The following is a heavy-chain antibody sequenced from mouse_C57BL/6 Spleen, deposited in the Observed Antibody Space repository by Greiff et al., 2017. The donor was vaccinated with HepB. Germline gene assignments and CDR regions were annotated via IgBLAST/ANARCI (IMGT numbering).Heavy chain of an antibody. CDR1: GFTFSNYW. D-gene: IGHD3-2*02. Sequence: EVMLVESGGGLVQPGGSMKLSCVASGFTFSNYWMNWVRQSPEKGLEWVAQIRLKSDNYATHYAESVKGRFTISRDDSKSSVYLQMNNLRAEDTGIYYCAREAQVDYWGQGTSVTVSS. CDR2: IRLKSDNYAT. CDR3: AREAQVDY. J-gene: IGHJ4*01. V-gene: IGHV6-3*01.